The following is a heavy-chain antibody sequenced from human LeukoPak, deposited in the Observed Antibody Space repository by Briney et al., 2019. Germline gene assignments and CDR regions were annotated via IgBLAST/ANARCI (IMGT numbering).Heavy chain of an antibody. CDR1: GGSINKYF. V-gene: IGHV4-4*07. J-gene: IGHJ3*01. D-gene: IGHD3-10*01. CDR3: ARVCGSATNYRLCGFDV. Sequence: PSETLSLTCIVSGGSINKYFWNWIRQPAGKGLEWIGRIDSVGTSNYNPSLRGRVTMSVDTSKSHFSLEVTSMTAADMAMYYCARVCGSATNYRLCGFDVWGQGTVVTVSS. CDR2: IDSVGTS.